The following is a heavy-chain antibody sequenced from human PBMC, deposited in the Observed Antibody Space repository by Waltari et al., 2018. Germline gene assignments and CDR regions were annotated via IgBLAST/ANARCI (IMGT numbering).Heavy chain of an antibody. V-gene: IGHV1-2*02. Sequence: QVQLVQSGAEVKKPGASVKVSCKASGYTFTGYYMHWVRQAPGQGLEWMGWINPNSGGTNYAQKFQGRVTMTRDTSISTAYMELSRLRSDDTAVYYCARGSIAARKSENRVPDYWGQGTLVTVSS. CDR1: GYTFTGYY. CDR3: ARGSIAARKSENRVPDY. D-gene: IGHD6-6*01. CDR2: INPNSGGT. J-gene: IGHJ4*02.